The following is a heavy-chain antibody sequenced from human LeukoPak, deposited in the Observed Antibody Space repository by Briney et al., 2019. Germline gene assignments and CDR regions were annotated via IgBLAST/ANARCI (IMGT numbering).Heavy chain of an antibody. CDR3: AKDIGSGWPDYYYYYGMDV. V-gene: IGHV3-9*01. CDR1: GFTFDDYA. D-gene: IGHD6-19*01. J-gene: IGHJ6*02. CDR2: ISWNSGSI. Sequence: GRSLRLSCAASGFTFDDYAMHWVRQAPGKGLEWVSGISWNSGSIGYADSVKGRFTISRDNAKNYLYLQMNILRAEDTALYYCAKDIGSGWPDYYYYYGMDVWGQGTTVTVSS.